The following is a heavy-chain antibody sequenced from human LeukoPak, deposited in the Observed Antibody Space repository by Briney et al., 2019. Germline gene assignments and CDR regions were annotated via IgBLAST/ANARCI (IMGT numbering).Heavy chain of an antibody. Sequence: ASVKVSCKASGYTFTDQYIHWVRQAPGQGLEWMGWFDPKSGGANFAQKFQGRVTMTRDTSISTAYMELSSLRSDDTAVYYCLTMIVVVTNSWGQGTLVTVSS. CDR1: GYTFTDQY. D-gene: IGHD3-22*01. J-gene: IGHJ4*02. V-gene: IGHV1-2*02. CDR2: FDPKSGGA. CDR3: LTMIVVVTNS.